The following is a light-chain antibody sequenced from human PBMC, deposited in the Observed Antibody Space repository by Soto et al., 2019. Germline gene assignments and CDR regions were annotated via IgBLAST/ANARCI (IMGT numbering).Light chain of an antibody. CDR3: CSYAGSNKVV. V-gene: IGLV2-8*01. CDR1: SRYVGAYDY. Sequence: QAALAEPPSASGSPGQSVTISCTGTSRYVGAYDYVSFYQQHPGKAPKLMIYDVTKRPSGRRDRVSGSKAGNTAGLTFSGVPVEDETDYSCCSYAGSNKVVFGTGTKVPV. J-gene: IGLJ1*01. CDR2: DVT.